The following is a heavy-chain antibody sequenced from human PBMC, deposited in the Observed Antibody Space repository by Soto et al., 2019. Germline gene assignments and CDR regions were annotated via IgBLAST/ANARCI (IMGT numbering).Heavy chain of an antibody. CDR1: GGSISSGGYY. CDR3: ARDWRRGVTIRYGMDV. J-gene: IGHJ6*02. Sequence: LSLTCTVSGGSISSGGYYWSWIRQHPGKGLEWIGYIYYSGSTYYNPSLKSRVTISVDTSKNQFSLKLSSVTAADTAVYYCARDWRRGVTIRYGMDVWGQGTTVTVSS. V-gene: IGHV4-31*03. D-gene: IGHD3-10*01. CDR2: IYYSGST.